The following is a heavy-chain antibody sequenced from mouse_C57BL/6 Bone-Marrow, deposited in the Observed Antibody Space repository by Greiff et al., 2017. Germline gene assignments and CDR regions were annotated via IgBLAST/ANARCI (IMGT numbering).Heavy chain of an antibody. CDR2: IYPGSGNT. V-gene: IGHV1-76*01. CDR1: GYTFTDYY. CDR3: ARGSIYYDAMDY. D-gene: IGHD2-1*01. J-gene: IGHJ4*01. Sequence: QVQLQQSGAELVRPGASVKLSCKASGYTFTDYYINWVKQRPGQGLEWIARIYPGSGNTYYNEKFKGKATLTAEKSSSTAYMQLSSLTSEDSAVYFCARGSIYYDAMDYWGQGTSVTVSS.